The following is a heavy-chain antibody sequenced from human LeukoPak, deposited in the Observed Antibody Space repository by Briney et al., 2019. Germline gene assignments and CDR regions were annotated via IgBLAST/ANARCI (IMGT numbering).Heavy chain of an antibody. CDR1: GFTFSSYA. Sequence: GGSLRLSCAASGFTFSSYAMSWVRQGPGKGLEWVSVIYSGGSTYYADSVKGRFTISRDNSKNTLYLQMNSLRAEDTAVYYCAREEGPLDYWGQGTLVTVSS. CDR2: IYSGGST. J-gene: IGHJ4*02. CDR3: AREEGPLDY. V-gene: IGHV3-66*01.